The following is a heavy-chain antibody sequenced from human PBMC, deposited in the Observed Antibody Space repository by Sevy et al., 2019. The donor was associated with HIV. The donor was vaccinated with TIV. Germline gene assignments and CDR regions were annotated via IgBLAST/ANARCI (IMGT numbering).Heavy chain of an antibody. CDR3: ARGGGIAQHYYYYYMDV. Sequence: ASVKVSCKASGGTFSSYAISWVRQAPGQWLEWMGGIIPIFGTANYAQKFQGRVTITADESTSTAYMELSSLRSEDTAVYYCARGGGIAQHYYYYYMDVWGKGTTVTVSS. CDR1: GGTFSSYA. J-gene: IGHJ6*03. V-gene: IGHV1-69*13. CDR2: IIPIFGTA. D-gene: IGHD6-13*01.